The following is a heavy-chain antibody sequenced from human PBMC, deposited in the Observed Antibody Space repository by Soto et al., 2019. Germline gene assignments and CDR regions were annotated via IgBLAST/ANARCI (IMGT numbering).Heavy chain of an antibody. D-gene: IGHD2-2*01. Sequence: QVQLQESGPGLVKPSETLSLTCTVSGGSISSYYWSWIRQPAGTGLEWIGRIYTSGSTNYNPSLKSRVTMSIDTSKNQFSLKLSSVTAADTAVYYCARDTGVVPSNNWFDPWGQGTLVTVSS. V-gene: IGHV4-4*07. CDR3: ARDTGVVPSNNWFDP. CDR2: IYTSGST. J-gene: IGHJ5*02. CDR1: GGSISSYY.